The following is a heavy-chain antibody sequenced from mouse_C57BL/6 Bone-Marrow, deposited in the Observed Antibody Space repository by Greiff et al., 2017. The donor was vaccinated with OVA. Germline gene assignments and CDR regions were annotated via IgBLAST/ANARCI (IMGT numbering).Heavy chain of an antibody. D-gene: IGHD1-1*01. V-gene: IGHV2-9-1*01. CDR2: IWTGGGT. J-gene: IGHJ1*03. Sequence: VKLMESGPGLVAPSQSLSITCTVSGFSLTSYAISWVRQPPGKGLEWLGVIWTGGGTNYNSALKSRLSISKDNSKSQVFLKMNSLQTDDTARYYCASTTVVAKGYFDVWGTGTTVTVSS. CDR1: GFSLTSYA. CDR3: ASTTVVAKGYFDV.